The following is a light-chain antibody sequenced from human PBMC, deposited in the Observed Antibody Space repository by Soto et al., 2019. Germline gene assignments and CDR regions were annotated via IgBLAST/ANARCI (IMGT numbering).Light chain of an antibody. CDR3: LQYHNLWA. CDR2: GAS. J-gene: IGKJ1*01. CDR1: QSVSSN. Sequence: EIVMTQSAATLSVSPGERATLSCRASQSVSSNLAWYQQKPGQAPRLLIYGASTRATGIPARFSGSGSGTEFTLTISSLKSEDFTVYSCLQYHNLWAFGQGTKVDI. V-gene: IGKV3-15*01.